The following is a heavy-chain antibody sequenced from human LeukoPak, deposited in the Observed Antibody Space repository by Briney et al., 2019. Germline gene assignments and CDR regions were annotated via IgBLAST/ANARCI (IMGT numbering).Heavy chain of an antibody. CDR1: GFTFSSYA. J-gene: IGHJ3*02. Sequence: GGSLRLSCAASGFTFSSYAMSWVRQAPGKGLEWVSGLSGSGDSTYYADSVKGRFTISRDNSENTLYLQMKSLRAEDTAVYYCAKDPAGYSYGPYAFDIWGQGTMVTVSS. CDR2: LSGSGDST. CDR3: AKDPAGYSYGPYAFDI. D-gene: IGHD5-18*01. V-gene: IGHV3-23*01.